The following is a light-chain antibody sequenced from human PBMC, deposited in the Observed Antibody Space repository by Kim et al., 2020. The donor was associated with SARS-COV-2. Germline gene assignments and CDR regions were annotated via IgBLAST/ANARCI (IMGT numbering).Light chain of an antibody. CDR2: GAS. CDR3: QQYGSSPRT. J-gene: IGKJ2*01. CDR1: QGGPSSV. V-gene: IGKV3-20*01. Sequence: SPGDSAPLGRRANQGGPSSVGAWYQQRRGQAPRLLIYGASSRATGIPNRFSGSGCGTDFTLTVSRLEPEDFAVYYYQQYGSSPRTFGQGTKLEI.